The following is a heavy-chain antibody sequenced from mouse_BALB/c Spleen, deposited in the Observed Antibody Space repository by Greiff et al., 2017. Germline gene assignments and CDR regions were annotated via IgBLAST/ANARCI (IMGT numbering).Heavy chain of an antibody. V-gene: IGHV1-9*01. CDR1: GYTFSSYW. CDR2: ILPGSGST. CDR3: ARCGNYAWFAY. Sequence: VQRVESGAELMKPGASVKISCKATGYTFSSYWIEWVKQRPGHGLEWIGEILPGSGSTNYNEKFKGKATFTADTSSNTAYMQLSSLTSEDSAVYYCARCGNYAWFAYWGQGTLVTVSA. D-gene: IGHD2-1*01. J-gene: IGHJ3*01.